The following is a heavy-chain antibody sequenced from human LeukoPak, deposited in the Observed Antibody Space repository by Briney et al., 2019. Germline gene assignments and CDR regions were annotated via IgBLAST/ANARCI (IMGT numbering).Heavy chain of an antibody. J-gene: IGHJ4*02. CDR2: INPNSGGT. D-gene: IGHD1-14*01. CDR1: GYTFTGYY. Sequence: GASVKVSCKASGYTFTGYYMHWVRQAPGQGLEWMGWINPNSGGTNYAQKFQGRVTMTRNTSISTAYMELSSLRSEDTAVYYCAVRMAGQIDYWGQGTLVTVSS. V-gene: IGHV1-2*02. CDR3: AVRMAGQIDY.